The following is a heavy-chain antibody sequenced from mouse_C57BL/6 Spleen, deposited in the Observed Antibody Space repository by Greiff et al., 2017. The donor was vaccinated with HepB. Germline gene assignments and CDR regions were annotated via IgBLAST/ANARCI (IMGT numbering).Heavy chain of an antibody. CDR2: IDPETGGT. V-gene: IGHV1-15*01. Sequence: VQLQQSGAELVRPGASVTLSCKASGYTFTDYEMHWVKQTPVYGLEWIGAIDPETGGTAYNQKFKGKAILTADKSSSTAYMELRSLTSEDSAVYYCTRRYYGSSGGFAYGGQGTLLTVSA. CDR1: GYTFTDYE. D-gene: IGHD1-1*01. J-gene: IGHJ3*01. CDR3: TRRYYGSSGGFAY.